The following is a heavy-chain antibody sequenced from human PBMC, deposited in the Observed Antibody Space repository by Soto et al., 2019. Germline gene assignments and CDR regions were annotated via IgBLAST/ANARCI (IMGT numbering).Heavy chain of an antibody. V-gene: IGHV4-34*01. CDR1: GGSFSGYY. Sequence: SETLSLTCAVYGGSFSGYYWNWIRQPPGKGLEWIGEIDHIGYTNYNPSLKSRVTISVDTSKNQFSLRLTSVTAADTAVYYCARVRDWFDPWSQGTLLTAPQ. D-gene: IGHD3-3*01. CDR3: ARVRDWFDP. J-gene: IGHJ5*02. CDR2: IDHIGYT.